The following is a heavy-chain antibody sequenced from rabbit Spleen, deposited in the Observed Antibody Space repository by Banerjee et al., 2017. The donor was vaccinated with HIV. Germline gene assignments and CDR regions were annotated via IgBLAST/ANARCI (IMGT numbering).Heavy chain of an antibody. D-gene: IGHD4-2*01. CDR2: IYGGGSGRT. V-gene: IGHV1S40*01. J-gene: IGHJ4*01. CDR1: GFDFSTDY. CDR3: ARDLDVGSLSNTAGMHL. Sequence: QQLVESGGGLVKPGASLTLTCKASGFDFSTDYMCWVRQAPGKGLEWIACIYGGGSGRTYYASWAKGRFTISKTSSTTVTLQMTSLTAADTATYFCARDLDVGSLSNTAGMHLCAPGTLVTVS.